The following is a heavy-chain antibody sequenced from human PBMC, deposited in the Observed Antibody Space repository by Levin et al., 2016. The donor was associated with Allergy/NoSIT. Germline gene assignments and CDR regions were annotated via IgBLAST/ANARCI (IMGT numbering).Heavy chain of an antibody. D-gene: IGHD2-2*01. V-gene: IGHV6-1*01. CDR3: ASSHIVVVPAAIEEAHLFDY. CDR2: TYYRSKWYN. Sequence: WIRQSPSRGLEWLGRTYYRSKWYNDYAVSVKSRITINPDTSKNQFSLQLNSVTPEDTAVYYCASSHIVVVPAAIEEAHLFDYWGQGTLVTVSS. J-gene: IGHJ4*02.